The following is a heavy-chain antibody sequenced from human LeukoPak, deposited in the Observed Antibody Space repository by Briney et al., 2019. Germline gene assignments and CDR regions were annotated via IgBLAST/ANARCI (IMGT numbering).Heavy chain of an antibody. Sequence: SVKVSCKASGGTFSSYAISWVRQAPGQGLEWMGGIIPIFGTANYAQKFQGRVTITTDESTSTAYMELSSLRSEDTAVYYCARDRAYYYDSSTPGGIAFDIWGQGTKVTVSS. J-gene: IGHJ3*02. CDR2: IIPIFGTA. D-gene: IGHD3-22*01. CDR3: ARDRAYYYDSSTPGGIAFDI. V-gene: IGHV1-69*05. CDR1: GGTFSSYA.